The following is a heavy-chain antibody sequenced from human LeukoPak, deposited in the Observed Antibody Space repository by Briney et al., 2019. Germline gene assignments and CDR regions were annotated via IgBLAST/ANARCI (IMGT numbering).Heavy chain of an antibody. V-gene: IGHV4-38-2*02. CDR2: IFHSGTA. D-gene: IGHD1-1*01. Sequence: SETLSLTCTVSGYSMTSNYYWGWIRQSPGKGLEWIGSIFHSGTAYYNPSLESRVTISIDTSKNQFSLKLRSVTAADTAIYYCARCVPGTTDYWGQGILVTVSS. CDR1: GYSMTSNYY. CDR3: ARCVPGTTDY. J-gene: IGHJ4*02.